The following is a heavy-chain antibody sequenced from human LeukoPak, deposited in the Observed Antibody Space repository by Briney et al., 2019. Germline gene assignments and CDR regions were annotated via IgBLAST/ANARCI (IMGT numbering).Heavy chain of an antibody. CDR2: SHYSGDT. CDR3: ARALGYCSSTSCYSGDFDY. Sequence: SETLSLTCTVSSVSISSHDWSWIRQSPGKGLEWIGYSHYSGDTSYNPSLKSRVTISLDTSKNQFSLKLSSVTAADTAVYYCARALGYCSSTSCYSGDFDYWGQGTLVTVSS. CDR1: SVSISSHD. D-gene: IGHD2-2*01. V-gene: IGHV4-59*11. J-gene: IGHJ4*02.